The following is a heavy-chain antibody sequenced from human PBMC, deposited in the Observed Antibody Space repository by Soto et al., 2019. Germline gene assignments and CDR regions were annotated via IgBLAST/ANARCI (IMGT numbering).Heavy chain of an antibody. D-gene: IGHD6-13*01. V-gene: IGHV4-38-2*01. J-gene: IGHJ4*02. CDR1: GSSITITYY. CDR2: IHHSGSVFESGST. CDR3: ARNSSSSYFDY. Sequence: SETLSLTCAVSGSSITITYYWGWVRQPPGKGLEWIGSIHHSGSVFESGSTHYNPSFKSRVTISADTSKNQFSLKLTSVTTADTAVYFCARNSSSSYFDYWGQGTLVTVSS.